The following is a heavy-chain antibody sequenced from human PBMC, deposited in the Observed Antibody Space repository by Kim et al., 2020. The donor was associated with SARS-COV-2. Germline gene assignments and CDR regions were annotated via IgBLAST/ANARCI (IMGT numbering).Heavy chain of an antibody. CDR1: GFAFSRYD. D-gene: IGHD3-22*01. J-gene: IGHJ6*01. CDR2: ISGTGGRT. V-gene: IGHV3-23*01. CDR3: ARTERYYYDSTGCYYGM. Sequence: GGSLRLSCAASGFAFSRYDMAWVRQAPGKGLEWVSTISGTGGRTYYADSVKGRFTISRDNSQNALYLQMSSLRAGDTAVYYCARTERYYYDSTGCYYGM.